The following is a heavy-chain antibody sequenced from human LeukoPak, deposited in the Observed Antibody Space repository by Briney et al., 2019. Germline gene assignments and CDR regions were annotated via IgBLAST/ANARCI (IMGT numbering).Heavy chain of an antibody. V-gene: IGHV3-7*01. CDR1: GFTFSSYW. CDR2: IKQDGSEK. J-gene: IGHJ6*03. D-gene: IGHD5-12*01. Sequence: PGGSLRLSCAASGFTFSSYWMSWVRQAPGRGLEWVANIKQDGSEKYYVDSVKGRFTISRDNAKNSLYLQMNSLRAEDTAVYYCARCESGYDYRYYYYMDVWGKGTTVTISS. CDR3: ARCESGYDYRYYYYMDV.